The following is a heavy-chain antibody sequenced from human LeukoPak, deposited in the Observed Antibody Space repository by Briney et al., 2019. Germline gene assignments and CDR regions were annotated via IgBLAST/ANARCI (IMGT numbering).Heavy chain of an antibody. CDR3: ARPKTETGYDAFDI. CDR1: GYSFSSYW. CDR2: IYPGDSDT. V-gene: IGHV5-51*01. D-gene: IGHD2-15*01. Sequence: GESLKISCKASGYSFSSYWIAWVRQMPGKGLEWMGIIYPGDSDTRYSPSFQGQVTISVDKSTSNAYLQWSSLRASDTAMYYCARPKTETGYDAFDIWGQGTMVSVSS. J-gene: IGHJ3*02.